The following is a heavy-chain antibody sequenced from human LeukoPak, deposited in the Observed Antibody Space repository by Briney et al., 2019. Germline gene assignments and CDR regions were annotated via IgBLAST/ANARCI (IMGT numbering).Heavy chain of an antibody. Sequence: GGSLRLTCAASGFTFSSYSMNWVRQAPGQGLEWVSYISSSSSTIYYADSVKGRFTISRDNAKNSLYLQMNSLRAEDTAVYYCARAWGYFDWFDPWGQGTLVTVSS. CDR1: GFTFSSYS. J-gene: IGHJ5*02. V-gene: IGHV3-48*01. CDR2: ISSSSSTI. D-gene: IGHD3-9*01. CDR3: ARAWGYFDWFDP.